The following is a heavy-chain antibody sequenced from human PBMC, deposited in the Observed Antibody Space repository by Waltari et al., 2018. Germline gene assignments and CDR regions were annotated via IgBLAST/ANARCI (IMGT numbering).Heavy chain of an antibody. J-gene: IGHJ4*02. CDR1: GDTFSRYA. V-gene: IGHV1-69*08. CDR3: ARDTWGSNHYFEF. Sequence: QVQLVQSGAEVKKPGSSVKVSCKASGDTFSRYANSWVRQAPGQGLEWMGTSVPSFGTANYARKFQGRVTLTADKSTSTAYMELNSLTFEDTAIYFCARDTWGSNHYFEFWGQGTLVTVSS. D-gene: IGHD3-16*01. CDR2: SVPSFGTA.